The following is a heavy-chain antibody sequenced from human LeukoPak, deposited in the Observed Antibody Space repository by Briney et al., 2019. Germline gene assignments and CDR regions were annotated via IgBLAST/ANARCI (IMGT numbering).Heavy chain of an antibody. CDR1: GGTFSSYA. V-gene: IGHV1-69*13. Sequence: SVKVSCKASGGTFSSYAISWVRQAPGQGLEWMGGIIPIFGTANYAQKFQGRVTITADESTSTAYMELSSLRSEDTAVYYCARHYYETSDYYPWHFDYWGQGTLVTVSS. CDR2: IIPIFGTA. J-gene: IGHJ4*02. D-gene: IGHD3-22*01. CDR3: ARHYYETSDYYPWHFDY.